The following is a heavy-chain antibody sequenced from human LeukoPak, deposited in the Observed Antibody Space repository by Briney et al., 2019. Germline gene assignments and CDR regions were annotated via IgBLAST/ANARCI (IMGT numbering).Heavy chain of an antibody. Sequence: GGSLGLSCAASGFTFSSYEMNWVGQAPGKGLEWVSYISSSGSTIYYADSVKGRFTISRDNAKNSLYLQMNSLRAEDTAVYYCARVVGATDYWGQGTLVTVSS. CDR1: GFTFSSYE. V-gene: IGHV3-48*03. D-gene: IGHD1-26*01. CDR3: ARVVGATDY. CDR2: ISSSGSTI. J-gene: IGHJ4*02.